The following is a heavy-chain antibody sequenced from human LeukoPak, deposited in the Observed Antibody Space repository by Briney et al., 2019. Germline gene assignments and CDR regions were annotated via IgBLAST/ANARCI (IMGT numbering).Heavy chain of an antibody. CDR2: IFDSGST. D-gene: IGHD5-12*01. V-gene: IGHV4-59*01. Sequence: SETLSLTCTVSGGSISNYYWNWLRQPPGKGLEWIGYIFDSGSTNYNPSLKSRVTMSLDTSKNQFSLRLTSVTAADTAVYYYARGFDSKSTYFDYWGQGTLVTVSS. CDR3: ARGFDSKSTYFDY. CDR1: GGSISNYY. J-gene: IGHJ4*02.